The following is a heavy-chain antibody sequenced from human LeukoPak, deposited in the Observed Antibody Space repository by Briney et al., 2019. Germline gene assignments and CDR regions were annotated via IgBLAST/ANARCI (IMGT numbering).Heavy chain of an antibody. CDR3: ARDPNQYCSGGSCYRWFDP. Sequence: APVQVSCKASGGTIRSYAISWVRHAPGQGLEWMGGIIPIFGTANYAQKFQGRVTITADKSTSTAYMELSSLRSEDTAVYYCARDPNQYCSGGSCYRWFDPWGQGTLVTVSS. CDR1: GGTIRSYA. V-gene: IGHV1-69*06. D-gene: IGHD2-15*01. J-gene: IGHJ5*02. CDR2: IIPIFGTA.